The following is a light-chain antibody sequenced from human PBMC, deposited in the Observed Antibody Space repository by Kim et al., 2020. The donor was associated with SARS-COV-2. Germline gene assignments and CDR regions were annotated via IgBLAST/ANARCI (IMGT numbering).Light chain of an antibody. CDR2: RNN. J-gene: IGLJ2*01. CDR3: SAWDSSLSTLV. CDR1: SNNVGNQG. V-gene: IGLV10-54*01. Sequence: QTATLTCTGNSNNVGNQGAAWLQQHQGHPPKLLSYRNNNRPSGISERLSASRSGNTASLTITGLQPEDEADYYCSAWDSSLSTLVFGGGTKLTVL.